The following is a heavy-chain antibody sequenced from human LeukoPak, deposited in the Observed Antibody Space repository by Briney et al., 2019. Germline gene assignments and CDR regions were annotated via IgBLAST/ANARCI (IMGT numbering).Heavy chain of an antibody. D-gene: IGHD3-9*01. CDR3: ARNLTDWQIISRFFDY. CDR2: IIPILGIA. V-gene: IGHV1-69*04. CDR1: GGTFTNYA. J-gene: IGHJ4*02. Sequence: SVKVSCKASGGTFTNYAISWVRQAPGQGLEWMGRIIPILGIANYAQNFQGRVTITADESTSTAYMELGSLRSEDTAVYYYARNLTDWQIISRFFDYWGQGTLVTVSS.